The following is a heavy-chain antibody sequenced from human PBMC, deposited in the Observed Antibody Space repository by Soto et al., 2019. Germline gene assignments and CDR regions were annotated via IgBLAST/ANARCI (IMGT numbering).Heavy chain of an antibody. V-gene: IGHV1-69*06. Sequence: SVKVSCTASGYTFTSYDINWVRQATGQGLEWMGWIIPIFGTANYAQKFQGRVTITADKSTSTAYMELSSLRSEETAVYYCARATFWSGYYYYGMDVWGQGTTVTVAS. CDR3: ARATFWSGYYYYGMDV. CDR1: GYTFTSYD. CDR2: IIPIFGTA. D-gene: IGHD3-3*01. J-gene: IGHJ6*02.